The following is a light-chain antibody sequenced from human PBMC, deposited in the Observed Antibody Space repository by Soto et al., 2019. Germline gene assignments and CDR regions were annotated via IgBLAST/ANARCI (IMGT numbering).Light chain of an antibody. Sequence: QSALTQPRSVSGSPGQSVTISCTGTSSDVGGYNYVSWYQQLPDKAPRLIIYDVNKRPSGVPDRFSVSKSGSTDSLTISGLQAEDEADYYCCSYAGSFTFVFASGTKLTVL. J-gene: IGLJ1*01. V-gene: IGLV2-11*01. CDR2: DVN. CDR3: CSYAGSFTFV. CDR1: SSDVGGYNY.